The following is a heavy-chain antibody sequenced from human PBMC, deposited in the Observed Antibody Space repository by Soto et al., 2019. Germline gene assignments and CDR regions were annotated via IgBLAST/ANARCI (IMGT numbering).Heavy chain of an antibody. J-gene: IGHJ4*02. CDR1: GYTLTELS. CDR2: FDPEDGET. V-gene: IGHV1-24*01. Sequence: ASVKVSCKVSGYTLTELSMHWVRQAPGKGLEWMGGFDPEDGETIYAQKFQGRVTMTEDTSTDTAYMELSSLRSEDTAVYYCATVTGQGIAVAGDYWGQGTLVTVSS. CDR3: ATVTGQGIAVAGDY. D-gene: IGHD6-19*01.